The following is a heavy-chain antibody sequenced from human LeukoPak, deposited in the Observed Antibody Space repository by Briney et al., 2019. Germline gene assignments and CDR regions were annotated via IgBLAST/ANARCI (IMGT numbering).Heavy chain of an antibody. Sequence: GGSLRLSCAASGFTFSSYEMNWVRQAPGKGLEWVSYISSSGSTIYYADSVKGRFTISRDNAKNSLYLQMNSLRAEDTAVCYCATEGYRDSYWGQGTLVTVSS. J-gene: IGHJ4*02. CDR3: ATEGYRDSY. V-gene: IGHV3-48*03. CDR1: GFTFSSYE. CDR2: ISSSGSTI. D-gene: IGHD6-13*01.